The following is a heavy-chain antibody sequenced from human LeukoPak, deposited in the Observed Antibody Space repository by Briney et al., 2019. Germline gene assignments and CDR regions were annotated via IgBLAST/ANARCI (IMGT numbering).Heavy chain of an antibody. CDR1: GFAFSDYY. V-gene: IGHV3-11*01. CDR2: ISSSGATI. J-gene: IGHJ5*02. Sequence: PGGSLRLSCAASGFAFSDYYMSWIRQAPGKGLEWVSYISSSGATIYYADSVKGRFSTSRDNAKNTLYLQMNSLRAEDTAVYYCARATITARWFDPWGQGTLVTVSS. CDR3: ARATITARWFDP. D-gene: IGHD4-11*01.